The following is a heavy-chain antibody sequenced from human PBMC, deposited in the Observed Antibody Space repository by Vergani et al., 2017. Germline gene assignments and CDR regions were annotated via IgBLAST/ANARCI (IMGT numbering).Heavy chain of an antibody. Sequence: EVQLLESGGGLVQPGGSLRLSCAASGFTFSSYAMSWVRQAPGKGLEWVSAISGSGGSTYYADSVKGRFTISRDNSKNTLYLQMNSLRAEDKAVYYCAKGEQQLYYYYGMDVWGQGTTVTVSS. CDR2: ISGSGGST. D-gene: IGHD6-13*01. CDR1: GFTFSSYA. V-gene: IGHV3-23*01. CDR3: AKGEQQLYYYYGMDV. J-gene: IGHJ6*02.